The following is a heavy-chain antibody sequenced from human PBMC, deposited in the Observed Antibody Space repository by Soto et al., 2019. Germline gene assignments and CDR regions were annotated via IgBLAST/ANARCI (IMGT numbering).Heavy chain of an antibody. V-gene: IGHV3-7*02. Sequence: PGGSLRLSCAASGFTFSSYWMSWVRQAPGKGLEWVANIKQDGSEKYYVDSVKSRVTISVDTSKNQFSLKLSSVTAADTAVYYCARQIFGVVIDYYYYGMDVWGQGTTVTVSS. J-gene: IGHJ6*02. CDR3: ARQIFGVVIDYYYYGMDV. CDR1: GFTFSSYW. CDR2: IKQDGSEK. D-gene: IGHD3-3*01.